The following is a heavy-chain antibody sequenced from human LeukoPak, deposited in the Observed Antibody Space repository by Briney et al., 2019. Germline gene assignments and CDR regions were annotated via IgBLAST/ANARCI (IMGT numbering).Heavy chain of an antibody. CDR2: ISGGGAVT. CDR3: AKEPRVATIEIFDY. V-gene: IGHV3-23*01. CDR1: GFTFSSYA. D-gene: IGHD5-12*01. J-gene: IGHJ4*02. Sequence: PGVSLRPSCAASGFTFSSYAMSWVRQAPGKGLEWVSSISGGGAVTYYADSVKGRFTISRDNSKYTVYLQMNSLRAEDTAVYYCAKEPRVATIEIFDYWGQGTLVTVSS.